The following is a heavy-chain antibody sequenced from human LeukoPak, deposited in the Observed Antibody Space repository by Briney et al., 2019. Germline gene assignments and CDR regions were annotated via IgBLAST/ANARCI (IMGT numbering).Heavy chain of an antibody. D-gene: IGHD3-16*01. V-gene: IGHV3-11*03. Sequence: GGSLTLSCAASGFTFSEYYMRWIRDATGGGREWVSYIGGSSGYTDYFGSVKDRFTITRDNAKNSLYLEMTSLRPEDTAVYYCARSRGATHWGQGTLVTVSS. CDR2: IGGSSGYT. J-gene: IGHJ4*02. CDR3: ARSRGATH. CDR1: GFTFSEYY.